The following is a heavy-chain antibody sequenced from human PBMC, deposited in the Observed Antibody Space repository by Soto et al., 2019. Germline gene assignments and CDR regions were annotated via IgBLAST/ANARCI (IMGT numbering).Heavy chain of an antibody. CDR1: GGSFSGYY. CDR3: ARGPCSSTSCYRGHWFDP. J-gene: IGHJ5*02. D-gene: IGHD2-2*02. CDR2: INHSGST. V-gene: IGHV4-34*01. Sequence: SETLSLTCAAYGGSFSGYYWSWIRQPPGKGLEWIGEINHSGSTNYNPSLKSRVTISVDTSKNQFSLKLSSVTAADTAVYYCARGPCSSTSCYRGHWFDPWGQGTLVTVSS.